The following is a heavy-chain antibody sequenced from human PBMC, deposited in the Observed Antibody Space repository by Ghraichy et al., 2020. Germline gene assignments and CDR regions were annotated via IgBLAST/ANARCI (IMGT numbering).Heavy chain of an antibody. CDR2: ISSKSSYI. J-gene: IGHJ4*02. Sequence: GGSLRLSCAASGFTFSDYSMNWVRQAPGQGLEWVSSISSKSSYIYYADSVKGRFTISRDSAKSSLYLQMDSLRAEDTAVYYCARDQRGRTATTPGFSIYYFDFWGQGTLVTVSS. D-gene: IGHD4-17*01. CDR3: ARDQRGRTATTPGFSIYYFDF. CDR1: GFTFSDYS. V-gene: IGHV3-21*01.